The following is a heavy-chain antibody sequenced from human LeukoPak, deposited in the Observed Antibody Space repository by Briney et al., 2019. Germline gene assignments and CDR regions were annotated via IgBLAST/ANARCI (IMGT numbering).Heavy chain of an antibody. Sequence: ASVKVSCKASGYTFTGYYMHWVRQAPGQGLEWMGRINPNSGGTNYAQKFQGSVTMTRDTSISTAYMELSRLRSDDTAVYYCATEKDRIAAAGTKSDAFDIWGQGTMVTVSS. CDR3: ATEKDRIAAAGTKSDAFDI. V-gene: IGHV1-2*06. CDR2: INPNSGGT. J-gene: IGHJ3*02. CDR1: GYTFTGYY. D-gene: IGHD6-13*01.